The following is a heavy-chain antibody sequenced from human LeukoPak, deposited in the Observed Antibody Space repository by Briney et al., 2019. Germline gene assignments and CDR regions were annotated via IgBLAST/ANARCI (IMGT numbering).Heavy chain of an antibody. CDR2: MYHSGST. CDR3: ARRSALDWYSDL. Sequence: PSETLSLTCAVSGFSISGGYYWGWIRQPPGQGLQWIGSMYHSGSTYYNPSLKSRVTISVDTSKNQFSLKLSSVTAADTAVYSCARRSALDWYSDLWGRGTLVTVSS. J-gene: IGHJ2*01. V-gene: IGHV4-38-2*01. CDR1: GFSISGGYY.